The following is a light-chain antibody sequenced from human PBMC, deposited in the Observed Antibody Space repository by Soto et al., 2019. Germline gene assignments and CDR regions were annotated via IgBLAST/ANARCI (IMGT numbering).Light chain of an antibody. CDR1: QRVSSIY. Sequence: EIVLTQSPDTLSLSPGERATLSCRASQRVSSIYLAWYQQKPGQAPRLLIYGASSRATGIPDRFSGSGSGTDFTITISRLEPEDFAVYYCQQYGSSRWTFGQGTKVEIK. CDR2: GAS. CDR3: QQYGSSRWT. V-gene: IGKV3-20*01. J-gene: IGKJ1*01.